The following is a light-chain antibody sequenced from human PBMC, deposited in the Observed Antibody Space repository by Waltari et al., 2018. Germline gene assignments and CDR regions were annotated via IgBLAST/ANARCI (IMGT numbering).Light chain of an antibody. V-gene: IGKV1-12*01. CDR1: QDINSW. CDR3: QQANSFPLT. J-gene: IGKJ4*01. Sequence: DIQMTQSPSSVSASVGDRVTITCRASQDINSWLAWYQQKPGKAPKFLIYGASSVQSGDPSRFSGSGSGTEFTLTISSLQPEDFATYYCQQANSFPLTFGGGTKVEIK. CDR2: GAS.